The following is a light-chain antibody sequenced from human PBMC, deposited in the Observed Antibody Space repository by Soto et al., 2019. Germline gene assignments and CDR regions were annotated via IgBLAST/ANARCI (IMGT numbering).Light chain of an antibody. J-gene: IGLJ1*01. V-gene: IGLV2-14*03. Sequence: QSVLTQPASVSGSPGQSITISCTGTSSDVGDYNYVSWYQHHPDRAPKLIIYDVSNRPSGISNRVSGTKSGNTASLTISGLQAEDEADYYCTSYTSDTTEFFGTGTKVTVL. CDR1: SSDVGDYNY. CDR2: DVS. CDR3: TSYTSDTTEF.